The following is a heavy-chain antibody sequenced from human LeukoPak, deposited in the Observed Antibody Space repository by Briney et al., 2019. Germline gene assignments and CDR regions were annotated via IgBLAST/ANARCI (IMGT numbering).Heavy chain of an antibody. V-gene: IGHV4-39*01. CDR1: GGSISSSSYY. J-gene: IGHJ6*03. CDR3: ARQRADYFYHYLDV. Sequence: SETLSLTCAVSGGSISSSSYYWDWVRQPPGKGLEWIGNVYYGGNTFYNSSLESRVTISVDMSKNQFSLKLSSLTAADTAVYYCARQRADYFYHYLDVWGKGTSVTVSS. CDR2: VYYGGNT.